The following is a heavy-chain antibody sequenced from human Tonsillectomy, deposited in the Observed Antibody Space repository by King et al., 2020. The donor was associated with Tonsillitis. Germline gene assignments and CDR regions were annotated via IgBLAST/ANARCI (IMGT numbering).Heavy chain of an antibody. D-gene: IGHD3-22*01. CDR3: ARDPYYYDSSGYYSFAY. CDR2: ISSSGSTI. CDR1: GFTFSDYY. Sequence: QVQLVESGGGLVKPGGSLRLSCAASGFTFSDYYMSWIRQAPGKGLEWVSYISSSGSTIYYADSVKGRFTISRDNAKNSLYLQMNSLRAEETSVYYCARDPYYYDSSGYYSFAYWGQGTLVTVSS. J-gene: IGHJ4*02. V-gene: IGHV3-11*01.